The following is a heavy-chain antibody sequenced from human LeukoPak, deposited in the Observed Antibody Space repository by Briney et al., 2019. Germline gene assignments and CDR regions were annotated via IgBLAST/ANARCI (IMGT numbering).Heavy chain of an antibody. D-gene: IGHD3-9*01. CDR3: ARDGLSYDILTGYSHFDY. Sequence: GGSLRLSCAASGFNFSLHAMHWVRQAPGKGLEYVSGISDDGGSTYYANSVKGRFTISRDNSKKTLNLQMGSLRAEDMAVYYCARDGLSYDILTGYSHFDYWGQGSLVTVSS. CDR1: GFNFSLHA. J-gene: IGHJ4*02. V-gene: IGHV3-64*01. CDR2: ISDDGGST.